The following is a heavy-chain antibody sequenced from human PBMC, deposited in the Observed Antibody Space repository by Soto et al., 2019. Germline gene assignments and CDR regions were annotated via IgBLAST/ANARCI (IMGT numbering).Heavy chain of an antibody. V-gene: IGHV3-15*07. D-gene: IGHD1-26*01. J-gene: IGHJ4*02. CDR3: TTSQGSGVGAFDY. CDR2: VKSKIDDETT. Sequence: EGRLVESGGGLVKPEESLRLSCAASGFIFRNAWMNWVRQAPGKGLEWVGRVKSKIDDETTDYAAPVKGRFAITRDDSNRVVYLQMNSLRIEDTAVYFWTTSQGSGVGAFDYWGPGTVVTVSS. CDR1: GFIFRNAW.